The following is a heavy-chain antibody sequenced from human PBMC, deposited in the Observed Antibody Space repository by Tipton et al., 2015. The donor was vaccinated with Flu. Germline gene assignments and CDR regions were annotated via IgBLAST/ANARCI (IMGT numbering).Heavy chain of an antibody. CDR3: ARESLNTIFGLLVTSYFDY. CDR2: IYSNENT. V-gene: IGHV4-4*07. J-gene: IGHJ4*02. CDR1: GGSISGNY. D-gene: IGHD3-3*01. Sequence: TLSLTCTVSGGSISGNYWNWIRQPAGKGLEWIGRIYSNENTKYNPALQSRVTMSLDTSKNQFSLKMTSVTAADTAVYYCARESLNTIFGLLVTSYFDYWGQGNLVTVSS.